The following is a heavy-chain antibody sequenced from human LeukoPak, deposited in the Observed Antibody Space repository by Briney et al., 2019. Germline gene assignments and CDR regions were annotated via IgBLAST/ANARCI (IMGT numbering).Heavy chain of an antibody. CDR1: GGSISSYY. V-gene: IGHV4-59*01. CDR2: IYYSGSA. CDR3: ARDRNNCSGGSCYSAFDY. Sequence: SETLSLTCTVSGGSISSYYWSWIRQPPGKGLEWIAYIYYSGSANYNPSLKSRVTISVDTSKNQFSLKLSSVTAADTAVYYCARDRNNCSGGSCYSAFDYWGQGTLVTVSS. J-gene: IGHJ4*02. D-gene: IGHD2-15*01.